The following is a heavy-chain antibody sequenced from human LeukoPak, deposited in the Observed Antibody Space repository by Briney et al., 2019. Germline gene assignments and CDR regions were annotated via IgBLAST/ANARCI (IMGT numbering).Heavy chain of an antibody. CDR1: GCSISSSSYY. D-gene: IGHD3-10*01. Sequence: SETLSLTCTVSGCSISSSSYYWGWIRQPPGKGLEWIGSIYYSGSTYYNPSLKSRVTISVDTSKNQFSLKLSSVTAADTAVYYCARRLPVGEDYWGQGTLVTVSS. V-gene: IGHV4-39*01. J-gene: IGHJ4*02. CDR2: IYYSGST. CDR3: ARRLPVGEDY.